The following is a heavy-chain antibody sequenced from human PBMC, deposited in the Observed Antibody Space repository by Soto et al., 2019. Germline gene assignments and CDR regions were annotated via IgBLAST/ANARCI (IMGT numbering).Heavy chain of an antibody. CDR3: ARYLSTMIVLVALDY. J-gene: IGHJ4*02. D-gene: IGHD3-22*01. Sequence: ASLKVSWKASGYTFTSYYMRWVRQAPGQGLEWMGIINPSGGSTSYAQKFQGRVTMTRDTSTSTVYMELSSLRSEDTAVYYCARYLSTMIVLVALDYWGQGTLVTVSS. V-gene: IGHV1-46*01. CDR2: INPSGGST. CDR1: GYTFTSYY.